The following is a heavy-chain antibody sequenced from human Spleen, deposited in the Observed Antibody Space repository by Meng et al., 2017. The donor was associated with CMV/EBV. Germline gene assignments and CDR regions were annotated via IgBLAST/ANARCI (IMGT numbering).Heavy chain of an antibody. Sequence: SETLSLTCTVSGGSINNYYWTWIRQPPGKGLEWIGYIYYSGSTNYNPSLKSRVTISVDTSKNQFSLKLSSVTAADTAVYHCARITFGGVINYGMDVWGQGTTVTVSS. CDR2: IYYSGST. V-gene: IGHV4-59*01. D-gene: IGHD3-16*02. J-gene: IGHJ6*02. CDR1: GGSINNYY. CDR3: ARITFGGVINYGMDV.